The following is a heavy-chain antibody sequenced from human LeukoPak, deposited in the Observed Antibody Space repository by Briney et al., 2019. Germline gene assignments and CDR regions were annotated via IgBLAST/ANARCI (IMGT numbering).Heavy chain of an antibody. CDR1: GFTFSSYA. CDR3: AREKRGGYYPGY. CDR2: ITYDGSTE. D-gene: IGHD3-3*01. J-gene: IGHJ4*02. V-gene: IGHV3-30*09. Sequence: PGGSLRLSCAASGFTFSSYAMHWVRQAPGKGLEWAASITYDGSTENYADSVKGRFAISRDNSKNTLYLEMNSLGPEDTAICYCAREKRGGYYPGYWGQGTLVTVSS.